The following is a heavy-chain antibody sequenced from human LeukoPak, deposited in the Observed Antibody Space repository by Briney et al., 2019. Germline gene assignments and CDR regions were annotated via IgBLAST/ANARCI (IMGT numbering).Heavy chain of an antibody. Sequence: GGSLRLXCATSGFTFSSYAMSWVRQAPGKGLEWVSGISGSGGSTYYADSVKGRFTISRDNSKNTLYLQMNSLRAEDTAVYYCAKAGDPAYYFDYWGQGTLVTVSS. CDR2: ISGSGGST. CDR1: GFTFSSYA. V-gene: IGHV3-23*01. CDR3: AKAGDPAYYFDY. D-gene: IGHD3-10*01. J-gene: IGHJ4*02.